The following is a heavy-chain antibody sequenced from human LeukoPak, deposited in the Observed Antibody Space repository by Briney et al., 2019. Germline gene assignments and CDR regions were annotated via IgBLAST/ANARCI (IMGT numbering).Heavy chain of an antibody. CDR1: GGSISSYY. V-gene: IGHV4-59*01. J-gene: IGHJ4*02. Sequence: SETLSLTCTVSGGSISSYYWSWIRQPPGKGLEWIGYIYYSGSTNYNPSLKSRVTISVDTSKNQFSLKLSSVTAADTAVYYCARAYSGYLLDYWGQGTLVTVSS. CDR3: ARAYSGYLLDY. D-gene: IGHD5-12*01. CDR2: IYYSGST.